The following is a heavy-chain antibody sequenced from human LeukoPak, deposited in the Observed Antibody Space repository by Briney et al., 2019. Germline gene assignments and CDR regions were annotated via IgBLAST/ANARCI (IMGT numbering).Heavy chain of an antibody. J-gene: IGHJ5*02. CDR3: ARSGTYYNNWFDP. CDR1: GGSFSGYY. Sequence: PSETLSLTCAVYGGSFSGYYWSWIRQPPGKGLEWIGEINNSGSTNYNPSLKSRVTISVDTSKNQFSLNLNSVTAADTAVYYCARSGTYYNNWFDPWGQGTLVIVSS. V-gene: IGHV4-34*01. CDR2: INNSGST. D-gene: IGHD3-10*01.